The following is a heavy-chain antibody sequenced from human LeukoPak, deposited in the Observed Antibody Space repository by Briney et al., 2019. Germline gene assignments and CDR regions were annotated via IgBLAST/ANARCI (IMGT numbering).Heavy chain of an antibody. CDR3: ARRNCSSTSCYTSYYYYGMDV. Sequence: ASVKVSCKASGYTFISYGISWVRQAPGQGLEWMGWISAYNGNTNYAQKLQGRVTLTTDTSASTAYMELRSLRSDDTAVYYCARRNCSSTSCYTSYYYYGMDVWGQGTTVTVSS. D-gene: IGHD2-2*02. CDR2: ISAYNGNT. J-gene: IGHJ6*02. V-gene: IGHV1-18*01. CDR1: GYTFISYG.